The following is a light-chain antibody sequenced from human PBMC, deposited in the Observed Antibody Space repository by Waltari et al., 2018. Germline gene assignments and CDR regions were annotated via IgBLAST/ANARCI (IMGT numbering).Light chain of an antibody. Sequence: NFILTQPHSVSASPGKTVTISCTVSGGSIASNYVQWSPQRPGSAPITVIYEDYQRPSGVPDRFSGSIDRSSNSASLTISGLETEDEADYYCQSYDTTNFWVFGGGTKLTVL. J-gene: IGLJ3*02. CDR2: EDY. CDR1: GGSIASNY. V-gene: IGLV6-57*02. CDR3: QSYDTTNFWV.